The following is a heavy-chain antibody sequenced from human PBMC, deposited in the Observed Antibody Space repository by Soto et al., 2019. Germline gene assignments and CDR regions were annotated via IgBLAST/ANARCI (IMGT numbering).Heavy chain of an antibody. CDR1: GVSISDYY. V-gene: IGHV4-59*08. D-gene: IGHD5-18*01. CDR2: MFDTGNI. J-gene: IGHJ5*02. CDR3: ARQQGYGWFDP. Sequence: SETLSLTCTVSGVSISDYYWSWIRQPPGKRLEWIGYMFDTGNINYNPSLRSRLTISVDTSKNQLSLKMTSVTAADTAVYYCARQQGYGWFDPWGQGTLVTVSS.